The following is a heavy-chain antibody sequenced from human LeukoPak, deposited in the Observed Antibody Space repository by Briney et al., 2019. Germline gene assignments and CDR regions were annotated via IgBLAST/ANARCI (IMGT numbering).Heavy chain of an antibody. J-gene: IGHJ6*02. Sequence: SKTLSLTCTVSGGSISSSNYYWGWIRQPPGKGLEWIGSTYYSGSTYYNPSLKSRVTISVDTSKNQFSLKLSSVTAADTAVYYCARTNTDITMVRGVINYYGMDVWGQGTTVTVSS. V-gene: IGHV4-39*01. CDR1: GGSISSSNYY. CDR3: ARTNTDITMVRGVINYYGMDV. CDR2: TYYSGST. D-gene: IGHD3-10*01.